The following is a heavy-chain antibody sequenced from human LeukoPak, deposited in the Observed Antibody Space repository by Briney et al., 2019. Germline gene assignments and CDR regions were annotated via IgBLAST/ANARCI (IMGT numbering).Heavy chain of an antibody. Sequence: ASVKVSCKASGYTFTGYYMHWVRQAPGQGLEWMGWINPNSGGTNYAQKFQGWVTMTRDTSISTAYMELSRLRSDDTAVYYCARDSTTGTTGFGMDVWGEGTTVTVSS. J-gene: IGHJ6*04. CDR2: INPNSGGT. CDR1: GYTFTGYY. V-gene: IGHV1-2*04. D-gene: IGHD1-1*01. CDR3: ARDSTTGTTGFGMDV.